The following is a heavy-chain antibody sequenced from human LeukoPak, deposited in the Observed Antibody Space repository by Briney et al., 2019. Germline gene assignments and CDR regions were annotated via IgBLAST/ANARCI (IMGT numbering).Heavy chain of an antibody. V-gene: IGHV3-23*01. Sequence: PGGSLRLSCAASGFTFSNFAMTWVRQAPGKGLEWVSVISGSGGVISASGGATYYAESARGRFTISRDNSENTLYLQLNSLRAEDTAVYYCAKHFGSGTYYNYLDYWGQGTLVTVSS. D-gene: IGHD3-10*01. CDR3: AKHFGSGTYYNYLDY. J-gene: IGHJ4*02. CDR2: ISGSGGVISASGGAT. CDR1: GFTFSNFA.